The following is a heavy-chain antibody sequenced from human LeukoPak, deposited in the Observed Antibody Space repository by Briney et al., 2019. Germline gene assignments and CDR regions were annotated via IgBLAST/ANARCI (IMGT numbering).Heavy chain of an antibody. V-gene: IGHV4-4*07. J-gene: IGHJ4*02. D-gene: IGHD5-18*01. CDR3: ARDVGTALVTGDY. Sequence: SETLSLTCTVSGDSISSYYWSWIRQPAGKGLEWIGRIYTSGSTNYNPSLKSRVTISVDKSKNQLSLKLISVTAADTAVYYCARDVGTALVTGDYWGQGTLVAVSS. CDR1: GDSISSYY. CDR2: IYTSGST.